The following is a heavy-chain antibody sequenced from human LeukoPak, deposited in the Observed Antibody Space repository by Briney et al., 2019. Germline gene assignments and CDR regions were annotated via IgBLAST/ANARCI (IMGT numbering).Heavy chain of an antibody. J-gene: IGHJ3*02. CDR2: IYHSGST. CDR1: GGSISSGGYS. D-gene: IGHD1-1*01. CDR3: ARDTHDPNAFDI. Sequence: SETLSLTCAVSGGSISSGGYSWSWIRQPPGKGLEWIGYIYHSGSTYYNPSLKSRVTISVDRSKNQFSLKLSSVTAADTAVYYCARDTHDPNAFDIWGQGTMVTVSS. V-gene: IGHV4-30-2*01.